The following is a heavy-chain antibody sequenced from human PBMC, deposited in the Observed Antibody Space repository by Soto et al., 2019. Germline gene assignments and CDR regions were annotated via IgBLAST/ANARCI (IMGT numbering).Heavy chain of an antibody. J-gene: IGHJ6*02. CDR3: ATDSYGRLGL. D-gene: IGHD4-17*01. CDR1: SGSISSGHW. CDR2: IDQSGST. Sequence: QVQLQESGPGLVKPSGTLSLTCAVSSGSISSGHWWNWVRQPPGKGLEWIGEIDQSGSTHYNPSLTSRVTVSVNKPMNQFSLKLTSVTAADTAVYYCATDSYGRLGLWGQGTTVTVTS. V-gene: IGHV4-4*02.